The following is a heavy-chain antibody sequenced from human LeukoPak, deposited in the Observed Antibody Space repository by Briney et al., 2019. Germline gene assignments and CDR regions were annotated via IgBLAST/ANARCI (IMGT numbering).Heavy chain of an antibody. CDR3: ARGRRKRSGRIQLSPLFDY. D-gene: IGHD5-18*01. V-gene: IGHV4-34*01. CDR1: GGSSSGYY. Sequence: SETLSLTCAVYGGSSSGYYWSWIRQPPGKGLEWIGEINHSGSTNYNPSLKSRVTISVDTSKNQFSLKLSSVTAADTAVYYCARGRRKRSGRIQLSPLFDYWGQGTLVTVSS. CDR2: INHSGST. J-gene: IGHJ4*02.